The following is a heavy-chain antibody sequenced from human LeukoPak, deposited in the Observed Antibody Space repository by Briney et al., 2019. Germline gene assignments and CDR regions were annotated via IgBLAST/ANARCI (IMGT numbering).Heavy chain of an antibody. CDR3: ARDRPVYCDSSGYRGYFDY. CDR2: IFHSGST. D-gene: IGHD3-22*01. Sequence: PSETLSLTCTVSGYSISSGYYWGWIRQPPGKGLEWIGSIFHSGSTYYNPSLKSRVTISVDTSKNQVSLKLSSVTAADTAVYYCARDRPVYCDSSGYRGYFDYWGQGTLVTVSS. CDR1: GYSISSGYY. V-gene: IGHV4-38-2*02. J-gene: IGHJ4*02.